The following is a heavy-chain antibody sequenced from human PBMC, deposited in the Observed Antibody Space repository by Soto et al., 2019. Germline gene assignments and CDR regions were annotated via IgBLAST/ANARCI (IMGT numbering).Heavy chain of an antibody. J-gene: IGHJ3*02. V-gene: IGHV1-58*01. CDR3: ARGGTVVTDAFDI. Sequence: ASVKVSCKTSGFTFSSSAVHWVRQARGHRLQWIGWIDVSSGNANYAQMLQERIGISRDMSTSTAYMELSSLRPEDTAVYYCARGGTVVTDAFDIWGQGTMVTVSS. CDR1: GFTFSSSA. D-gene: IGHD2-15*01. CDR2: IDVSSGNA.